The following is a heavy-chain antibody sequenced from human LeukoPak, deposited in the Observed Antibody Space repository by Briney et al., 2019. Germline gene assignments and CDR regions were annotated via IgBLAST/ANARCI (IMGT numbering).Heavy chain of an antibody. CDR2: IYSSGSP. Sequence: WHTLSPTCTLSAGSINSYYWSWIRQPAGGGLEWIGRIYSSGSPNYNPSLKSRVSMSVDTSKNQFSLKLTSVTAADTAVYYCARGGKATVVTMWGQGILVAVSS. V-gene: IGHV4-4*07. J-gene: IGHJ4*02. CDR3: ARGGKATVVTM. D-gene: IGHD4-23*01. CDR1: AGSINSYY.